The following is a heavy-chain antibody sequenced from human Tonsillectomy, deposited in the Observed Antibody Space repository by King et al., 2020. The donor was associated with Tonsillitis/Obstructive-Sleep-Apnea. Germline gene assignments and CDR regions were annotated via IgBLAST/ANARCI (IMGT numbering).Heavy chain of an antibody. CDR1: GFTFSTYA. D-gene: IGHD6-19*01. CDR2: ISGSNGGT. Sequence: VQLVESGGGLVQPGGSLRLSCVASGFTFSTYAMTWVRQAPGKGPEWVSGISGSNGGTYYADSVKGRFTISRDNSKNTLDLQMNSLRADDTALYYCAKDFAAVTGDPGSWGQGTLVTVSS. V-gene: IGHV3-23*04. CDR3: AKDFAAVTGDPGS. J-gene: IGHJ5*02.